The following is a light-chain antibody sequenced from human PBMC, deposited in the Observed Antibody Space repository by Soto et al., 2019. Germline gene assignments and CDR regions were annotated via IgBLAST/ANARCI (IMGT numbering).Light chain of an antibody. CDR1: SSDVGSYKF. Sequence: QAVLTQPASVSGSPGQSITISCTGTSSDVGSYKFVSWYQHHPGKAPKLLIYEVSERPSGVSYRFSGSKSGNTASLTISGLQAGDEADYYCCSYAGSRDHYVFGTGTKLTV. CDR3: CSYAGSRDHYV. CDR2: EVS. V-gene: IGLV2-23*02. J-gene: IGLJ1*01.